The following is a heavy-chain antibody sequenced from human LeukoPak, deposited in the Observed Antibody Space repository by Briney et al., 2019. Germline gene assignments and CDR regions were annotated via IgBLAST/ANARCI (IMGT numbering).Heavy chain of an antibody. J-gene: IGHJ6*04. CDR2: IYYSGST. Sequence: SETLSLTCTVSGGSISSGGYYWSWIRQHPGKGLEWIGYIYYSGSTYYNPSLKSRVTISVDTSKNQFSLKLSSVTAADTAVYYCARAITMVRGVIIPIYYGMDVWGKGTTATVSS. V-gene: IGHV4-31*03. D-gene: IGHD3-10*01. CDR3: ARAITMVRGVIIPIYYGMDV. CDR1: GGSISSGGYY.